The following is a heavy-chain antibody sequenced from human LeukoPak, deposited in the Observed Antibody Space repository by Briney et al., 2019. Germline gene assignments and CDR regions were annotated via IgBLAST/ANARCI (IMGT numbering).Heavy chain of an antibody. D-gene: IGHD3-9*01. V-gene: IGHV4-4*09. Sequence: SETLSLTCSVSVGSISGYYWGWIRLPPGKGLEWIGYIHASGSTHYNSSLKSRVTILLDTSKNQFSLEVISLTAADTAVYYCARRFFDQDFFDYWGQGTLVIVSS. CDR3: ARRFFDQDFFDY. J-gene: IGHJ4*02. CDR2: IHASGST. CDR1: VGSISGYY.